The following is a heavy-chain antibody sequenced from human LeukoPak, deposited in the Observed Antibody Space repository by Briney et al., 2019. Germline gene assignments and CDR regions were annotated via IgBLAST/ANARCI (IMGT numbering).Heavy chain of an antibody. CDR2: IIPIFGTA. V-gene: IGHV1-69*13. CDR1: GGTFSSYA. D-gene: IGHD4-17*01. CDR3: ASAYLDDYGDYRAFDI. Sequence: ASVKDSCKDSGGTFSSYAISWVRQAPGQGLEWMGGIIPIFGTANYPQKFQGRVTITADESTSTAYMELSRLRSEDTAVYYCASAYLDDYGDYRAFDIWGKVAIVTFS. J-gene: IGHJ3*02.